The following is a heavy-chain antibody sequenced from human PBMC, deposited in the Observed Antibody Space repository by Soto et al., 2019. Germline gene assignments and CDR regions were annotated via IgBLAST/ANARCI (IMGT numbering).Heavy chain of an antibody. Sequence: ASVKVSCKASGYTFTSYYMHWVRQAPGQGLEWMGIINPSGGSTSYAQKFQGRVTMTRDTSTSIVYMELSSLRSEDTAVYYCARDGSSGWYDFDYWGQGTLVTSPQ. J-gene: IGHJ4*02. CDR3: ARDGSSGWYDFDY. D-gene: IGHD6-19*01. CDR2: INPSGGST. V-gene: IGHV1-46*01. CDR1: GYTFTSYY.